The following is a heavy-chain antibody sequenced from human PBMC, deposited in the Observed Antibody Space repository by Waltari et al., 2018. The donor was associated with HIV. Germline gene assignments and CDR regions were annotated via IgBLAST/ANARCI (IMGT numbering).Heavy chain of an antibody. J-gene: IGHJ3*02. CDR2: IWSDGYNK. CDR3: VKERGPFNGFDI. Sequence: QVYLMESGGGVVQPGGSLKLSCAASGFTFSSYGLPWVRQDPGKGLEWVAVIWSDGYNKFYADSVRGRFTFSRDNSKYTLSLQMNSLRAEDTALYYCVKERGPFNGFDIWGQGTMVTVSS. V-gene: IGHV3-33*06. CDR1: GFTFSSYG. D-gene: IGHD3-16*01.